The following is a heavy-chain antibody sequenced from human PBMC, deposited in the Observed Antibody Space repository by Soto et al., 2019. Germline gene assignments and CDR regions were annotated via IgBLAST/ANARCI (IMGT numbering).Heavy chain of an antibody. J-gene: IGHJ4*02. Sequence: DVQVLESGGGLVQPGGSLRLSCEASGFTINNYGMAWVRQAPGKGLEWVSAISGRDAYTYYADSVQDRLTISRDNSRNTLYLQMNSLTAEDTALYYCAKVERMTPYTHLRWGQGTLVTVSS. CDR1: GFTINNYG. CDR3: AKVERMTPYTHLR. V-gene: IGHV3-23*01. CDR2: ISGRDAYT. D-gene: IGHD1-26*01.